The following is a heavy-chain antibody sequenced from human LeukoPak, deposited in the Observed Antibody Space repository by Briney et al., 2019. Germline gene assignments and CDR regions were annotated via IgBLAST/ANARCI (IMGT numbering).Heavy chain of an antibody. Sequence: GASVKVSCKASGYTFTGYYMHWVRRAPGQGLEWMGWINPNSGGTNYAQKFQGRVTMTRDTSISTAYMELSRLRSDDTAVYYCARPARARSGAGYCSGGSCLVFDYWGQGTLVTVSS. D-gene: IGHD2-15*01. CDR1: GYTFTGYY. V-gene: IGHV1-2*02. CDR3: ARPARARSGAGYCSGGSCLVFDY. J-gene: IGHJ4*02. CDR2: INPNSGGT.